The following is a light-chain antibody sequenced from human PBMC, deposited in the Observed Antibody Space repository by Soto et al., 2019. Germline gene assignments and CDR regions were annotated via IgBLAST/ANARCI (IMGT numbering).Light chain of an antibody. J-gene: IGKJ4*01. CDR3: LQYIHYPLT. CDR1: QTIDRW. CDR2: KAS. Sequence: DIQMTQSPSTLSASVEDRVTLTCRASQTIDRWLAWYQQRPGRAPKLLIHKASTLEGGVPSRFSGSASGTEFTLTISSRQPDDFATYYCLQYIHYPLTFGGGTKVELK. V-gene: IGKV1-5*03.